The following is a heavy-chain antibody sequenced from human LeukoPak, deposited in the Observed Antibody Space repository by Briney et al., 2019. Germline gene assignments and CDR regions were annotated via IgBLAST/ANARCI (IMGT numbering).Heavy chain of an antibody. CDR2: ISYDGSNK. CDR1: GFTFSSYG. V-gene: IGHV3-30*18. D-gene: IGHD3-10*01. CDR3: AKDALRAISYGSGRPNWFDP. Sequence: GGSLRLSCAASGFTFSSYGMYWVRQAPGKGLEWVAVISYDGSNKYYADSVKGRFTISRDNSKNTLYLQMNSLRAEDTAVYYCAKDALRAISYGSGRPNWFDPWGQGTLVTVSS. J-gene: IGHJ5*02.